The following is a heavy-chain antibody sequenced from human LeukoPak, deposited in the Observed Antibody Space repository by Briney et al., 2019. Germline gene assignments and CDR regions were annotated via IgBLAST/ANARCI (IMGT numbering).Heavy chain of an antibody. V-gene: IGHV4-34*01. D-gene: IGHD2-15*01. CDR3: ARGLRYCSGGSCYNRFDY. CDR1: GGSFSGYY. J-gene: IGHJ4*02. CDR2: INHSGST. Sequence: PSETLSLTCAVYGGSFSGYYWSWIRQPPGKGLEWIGEINHSGSTNYNPSLKSRVTISVDTSKNQFSLKLSSVTAADTAVYYCARGLRYCSGGSCYNRFDYWGQGTLVTVSS.